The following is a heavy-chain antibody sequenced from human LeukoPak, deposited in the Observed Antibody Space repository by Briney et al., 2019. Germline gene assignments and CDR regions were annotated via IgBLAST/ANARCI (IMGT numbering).Heavy chain of an antibody. CDR3: ARTAAGTFFDY. D-gene: IGHD6-13*01. Sequence: GGSLRLSCAASGFTFSSYGMHWVRQAPGKGLEWVAVIWYDGSNKFYADSVKGRFIISRDNSKNTLYLQMNSLRVEDTAVYYCARTAAGTFFDYWGQGTLVTVSS. J-gene: IGHJ4*02. CDR1: GFTFSSYG. CDR2: IWYDGSNK. V-gene: IGHV3-33*01.